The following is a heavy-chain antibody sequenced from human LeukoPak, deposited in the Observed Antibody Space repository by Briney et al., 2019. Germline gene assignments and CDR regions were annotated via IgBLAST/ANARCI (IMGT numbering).Heavy chain of an antibody. D-gene: IGHD5-18*01. CDR2: IKQDGSEK. V-gene: IGHV3-7*04. CDR3: ARDIEYSSDVDY. J-gene: IGHJ4*02. CDR1: GSPFSNYW. Sequence: AGGSMRLSWLASGSPFSNYWMSWVRQTPGKGLEWVANIKQDGSEKYYVDSVKGRFTISRDNAKNLLHLQMSSLRAEDTAVYYCARDIEYSSDVDYWGQGTLVTVSS.